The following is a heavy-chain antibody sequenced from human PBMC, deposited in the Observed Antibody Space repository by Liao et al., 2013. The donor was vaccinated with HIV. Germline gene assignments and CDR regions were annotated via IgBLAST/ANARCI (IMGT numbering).Heavy chain of an antibody. CDR2: IYYSGST. CDR3: ARGNQGAYYYYMDV. CDR1: GDSISSGDYY. J-gene: IGHJ6*03. D-gene: IGHD1-14*01. Sequence: QVQLEQWGAGLLKPSQTLSLTCTVSGDSISSGDYYWSWIRQPPGKGLEWIGCIYYSGSTSYNSSLKSRVTISVDTSKNQFSLKLSSVTAADTAVYYCARGNQGAYYYYMDVWGKGTTVTVSS. V-gene: IGHV4-30-4*08.